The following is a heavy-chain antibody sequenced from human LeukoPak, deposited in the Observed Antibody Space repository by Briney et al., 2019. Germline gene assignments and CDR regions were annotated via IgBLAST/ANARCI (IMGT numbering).Heavy chain of an antibody. V-gene: IGHV1-18*01. CDR2: ISAYNGNT. CDR3: ARLRTKLDPHDGFDI. J-gene: IGHJ3*02. D-gene: IGHD1-14*01. Sequence: ASVKVSCKASGYTFTSYGISWVRQAPGQGLEWMGWISAYNGNTNYAQKLQGRVTMTTDTSTSTAYMELRSLRSDDTAVYYCARLRTKLDPHDGFDIWGQGRMVTVSP. CDR1: GYTFTSYG.